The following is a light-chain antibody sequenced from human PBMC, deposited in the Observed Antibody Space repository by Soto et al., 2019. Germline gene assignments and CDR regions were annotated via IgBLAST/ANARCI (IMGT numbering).Light chain of an antibody. CDR2: GAS. CDR1: HSVSSN. Sequence: EIVMTQSPATLSVSPGERATRSCRASHSVSSNLAWYQQKPGQAPRLLIYGASTRATGIPARFSGSGSGTEFTLTISSLQSEDFAVYYCQQYNNWPLTFGGGTKVEIK. V-gene: IGKV3-15*01. J-gene: IGKJ4*01. CDR3: QQYNNWPLT.